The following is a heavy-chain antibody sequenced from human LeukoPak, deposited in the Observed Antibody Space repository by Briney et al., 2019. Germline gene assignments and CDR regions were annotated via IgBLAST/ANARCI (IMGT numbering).Heavy chain of an antibody. CDR1: GFTFTGYY. CDR3: ARDCSGGSCYPSGHHYYYYGMDV. D-gene: IGHD2-15*01. V-gene: IGHV1-2*02. J-gene: IGHJ6*02. CDR2: INPNSGGS. Sequence: ASVKVSCQASGFTFTGYYMHWVRQAPGQGLEWMGWINPNSGGSNYAQKFQGRVTMTRDTSIRTAYMELSRLRSDDTAVYYCARDCSGGSCYPSGHHYYYYGMDVWGQGTTVTVSS.